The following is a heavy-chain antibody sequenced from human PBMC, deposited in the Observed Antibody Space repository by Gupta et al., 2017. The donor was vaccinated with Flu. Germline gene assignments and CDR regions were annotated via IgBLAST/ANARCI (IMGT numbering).Heavy chain of an antibody. CDR3: ASGHYDFEGYYCEL. CDR2: IVPIFPIS. Sequence: SRDIFRTKAISWVRQAPGQGLEWIGGIVPIFPISNYAQRFQDRVTITADESTNIVYMEMSGLRSEDTAVYFCASGHYDFEGYYCELWGQGILGTVSS. D-gene: IGHD3-16*01. J-gene: IGHJ4*02. CDR1: RDIFRTKA. V-gene: IGHV1-69*01.